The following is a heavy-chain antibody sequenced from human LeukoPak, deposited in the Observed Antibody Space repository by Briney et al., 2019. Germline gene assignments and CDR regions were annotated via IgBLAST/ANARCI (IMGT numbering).Heavy chain of an antibody. J-gene: IGHJ6*03. D-gene: IGHD3-10*01. CDR1: GYTFTSYY. CDR2: INPSGGST. CDR3: ARARPMVRGVISYYYYYMDV. V-gene: IGHV1-46*01. Sequence: ASVKVSCKASGYTFTSYYMHWVRQAPGQGLEWMGIINPSGGSTSYAQKFQGRVTMTRDTSTSTVYMELSSLRSEDTAVYYCARARPMVRGVISYYYYYMDVWGKGTTVTISS.